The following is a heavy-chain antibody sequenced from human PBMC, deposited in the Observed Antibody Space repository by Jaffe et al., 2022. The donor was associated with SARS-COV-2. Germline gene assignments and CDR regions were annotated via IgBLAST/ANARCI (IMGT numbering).Heavy chain of an antibody. Sequence: QVQLQESGPGLLKPSETLSLTCTVSGGSMSSYYWSWIRQPPGKGLEWIGYKYSTGNTNYNPSLKSRVTISIDTSKNQFSLDLNSVTAADTAVYYCARGQGTDPKWFDPWGQGTLVTVSS. V-gene: IGHV4-59*01. CDR1: GGSMSSYY. J-gene: IGHJ5*02. CDR3: ARGQGTDPKWFDP. D-gene: IGHD1-1*01. CDR2: KYSTGNT.